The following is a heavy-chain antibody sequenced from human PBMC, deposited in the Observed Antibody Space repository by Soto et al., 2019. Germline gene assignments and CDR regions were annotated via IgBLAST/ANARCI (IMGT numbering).Heavy chain of an antibody. CDR2: ISRGSDYI. V-gene: IGHV3-21*01. J-gene: IGHJ5*02. D-gene: IGHD1-20*01. CDR3: AKDSGCVNNACAYDP. CDR1: GFSFSDYT. Sequence: GGSLRLSCAGSGFSFSDYTMNWVRQAPGKGLEWVSSISRGSDYIFYADTVKGRFTISRDNARNSLYLQMSSLRAEDTAVYYCAKDSGCVNNACAYDPWGQGTLVTVSS.